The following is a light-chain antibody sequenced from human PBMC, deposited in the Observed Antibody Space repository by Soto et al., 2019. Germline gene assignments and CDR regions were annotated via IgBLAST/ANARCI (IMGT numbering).Light chain of an antibody. Sequence: EIVLTQSPGTLSLSPGERATLSCRASQSVSSSYLAWYQQKPGQAPRPLIFGASRRATGIPDRFSGSGSGTNFTLTISRLETEDFAVYYCQQYGKLPRTFGQGTKVDIK. CDR2: GAS. CDR3: QQYGKLPRT. CDR1: QSVSSSY. V-gene: IGKV3-20*01. J-gene: IGKJ1*01.